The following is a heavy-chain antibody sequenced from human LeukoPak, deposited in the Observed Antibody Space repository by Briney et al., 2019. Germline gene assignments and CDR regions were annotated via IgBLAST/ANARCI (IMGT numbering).Heavy chain of an antibody. CDR2: ITSSGGST. D-gene: IGHD3-10*01. J-gene: IGHJ4*02. CDR1: GFTFSTYA. Sequence: SGGGLRLSCSASGFTFSTYAMHWVRQAPGKGLEYVSAITSSGGSTFYADSVKGRFTISRDNSKNTLYLQMSSLRTEDTAVYYCVGYYYGSGSLPGHWGQGTLVTVSS. V-gene: IGHV3-64D*09. CDR3: VGYYYGSGSLPGH.